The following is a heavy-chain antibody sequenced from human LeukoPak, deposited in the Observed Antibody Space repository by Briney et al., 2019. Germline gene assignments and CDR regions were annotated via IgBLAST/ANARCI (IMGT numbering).Heavy chain of an antibody. Sequence: GGSLRLSCAASGFTFSSYAMLWVRQAPGKGLEWVAVISYDGSNKYYADSVKGRFTISRDNSKNTLYLQMNSLRAEDTAVYYCARDRRYSYGLYYFDYWGQGTLVTVSS. D-gene: IGHD5-18*01. CDR2: ISYDGSNK. CDR3: ARDRRYSYGLYYFDY. CDR1: GFTFSSYA. J-gene: IGHJ4*02. V-gene: IGHV3-30-3*01.